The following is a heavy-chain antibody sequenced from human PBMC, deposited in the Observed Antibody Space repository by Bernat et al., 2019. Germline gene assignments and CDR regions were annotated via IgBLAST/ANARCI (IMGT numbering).Heavy chain of an antibody. CDR1: GFTFNNYA. CDR2: ISYDGSVR. J-gene: IGHJ4*02. D-gene: IGHD2-15*01. Sequence: QVQLVESGGGVVQPERSLRLSCAASGFTFNNYALHWVRQAPGRGLEWVALISYDGSVRQHSDSVKGRFTISRDNAQNTLYLQMDVLRPTDTAVYYCSRDRRYCSGGSCFNEGGRAVDYWGQGTLVTVSS. V-gene: IGHV3-30-3*01. CDR3: SRDRRYCSGGSCFNEGGRAVDY.